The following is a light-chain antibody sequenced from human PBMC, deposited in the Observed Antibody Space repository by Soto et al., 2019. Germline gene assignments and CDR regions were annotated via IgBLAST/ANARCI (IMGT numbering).Light chain of an antibody. J-gene: IGKJ1*01. V-gene: IGKV3-20*01. CDR3: QQYGSSPTWT. CDR2: GAS. Sequence: ESVLTQSPGTLSLSPGERATLSCRASQSVSINHLAWYQQKPGRAPRLLIYGASNRATGIPDRFSGSGSGTDFTLTISRLEPEDSAVYYCQQYGSSPTWTFGQGTKVDIK. CDR1: QSVSINH.